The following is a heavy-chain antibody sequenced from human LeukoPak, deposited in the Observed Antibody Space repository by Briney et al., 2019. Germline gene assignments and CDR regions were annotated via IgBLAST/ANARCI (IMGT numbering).Heavy chain of an antibody. D-gene: IGHD2-2*01. V-gene: IGHV5-51*07. Sequence: GESLKISCKGSGYSFTSYWIGWVHQMPGKGLEWMGIIYPGDSDTRYSPSFQGQVTISADKSISTAYLQWSSLKASDTAMYYCATSQGTSGWAYYFDYWGQGTLVTVSS. CDR2: IYPGDSDT. J-gene: IGHJ4*02. CDR1: GYSFTSYW. CDR3: ATSQGTSGWAYYFDY.